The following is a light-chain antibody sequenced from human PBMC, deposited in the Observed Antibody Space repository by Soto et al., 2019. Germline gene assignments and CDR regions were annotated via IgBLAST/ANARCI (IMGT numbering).Light chain of an antibody. V-gene: IGKV3-15*01. CDR2: GAS. CDR1: QSVNNK. CDR3: QQYNIWPPM. J-gene: IGKJ1*01. Sequence: EVVMTQSPATLSGSPGERATLSCRASQSVNNKLAWYQQKAGPAPRLIIFGASTRAIGTPARFSGSWSGTEFPLPFSILQSEDFAFYYCQQYNIWPPMFGQGTKVEI.